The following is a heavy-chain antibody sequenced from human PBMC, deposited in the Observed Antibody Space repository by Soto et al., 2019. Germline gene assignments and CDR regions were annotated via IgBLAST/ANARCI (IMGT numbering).Heavy chain of an antibody. CDR1: GGTFSSYA. J-gene: IGHJ6*02. Sequence: ASVKVSCKASGGTFSSYAISWVRQAPGQGLEWMGGIIPIFGTANYAQKFQGRVTITADESTSTAYMELSSLRSEDTAVYYCARDPGSAAWIFGVVRKPYYYYGMDVWGQGTTVTAP. V-gene: IGHV1-69*13. CDR2: IIPIFGTA. D-gene: IGHD3-3*01. CDR3: ARDPGSAAWIFGVVRKPYYYYGMDV.